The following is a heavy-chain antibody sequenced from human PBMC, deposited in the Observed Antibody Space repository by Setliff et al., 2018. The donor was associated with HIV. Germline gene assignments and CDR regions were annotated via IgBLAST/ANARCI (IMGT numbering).Heavy chain of an antibody. J-gene: IGHJ6*03. CDR3: VRTYNDLENYYHHSYYMDV. D-gene: IGHD1-1*01. V-gene: IGHV4-59*08. CDR1: GGSMSSYY. CDR2: IDYSGST. Sequence: PSETLSLTCTVSGGSMSSYYWSWIRQPPGKGLEWIGYIDYSGSTNYNPSLKSRVTIPVDTSKNQFSLKLRSVTAADTAVYYCVRTYNDLENYYHHSYYMDVWGKGTTVTVSS.